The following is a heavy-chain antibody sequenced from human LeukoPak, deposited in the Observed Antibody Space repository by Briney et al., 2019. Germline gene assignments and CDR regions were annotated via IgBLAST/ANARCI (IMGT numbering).Heavy chain of an antibody. Sequence: GSLRLSCAASGFTFSSYWMHWVRQAPGKGLGWVSRINSDGSSTSYADSVKGRFTISRDNAKNSLYLQMNSLRAEDTAVYYCAIKPGYSSASLEDAFDIWGQGTMVTVSS. CDR1: GFTFSSYW. D-gene: IGHD6-6*01. CDR3: AIKPGYSSASLEDAFDI. CDR2: INSDGSST. J-gene: IGHJ3*02. V-gene: IGHV3-74*01.